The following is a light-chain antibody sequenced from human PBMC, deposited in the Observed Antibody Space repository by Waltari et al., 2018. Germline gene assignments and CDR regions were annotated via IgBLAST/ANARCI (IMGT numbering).Light chain of an antibody. CDR2: DVS. Sequence: QSALTQPRSVSGSPGQSVTISCTGTSSDVGDYSYVSWYQQHPGKAPKLMIYDVSKRPSGVPDRFSGSKSGNTASLTISGLQAEDEADYYCCSYAGSYTFVFGGGTKLNVL. CDR3: CSYAGSYTFV. V-gene: IGLV2-11*01. J-gene: IGLJ2*01. CDR1: SSDVGDYSY.